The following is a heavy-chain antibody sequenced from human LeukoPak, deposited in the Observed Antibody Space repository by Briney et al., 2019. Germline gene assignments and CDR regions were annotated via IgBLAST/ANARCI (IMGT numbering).Heavy chain of an antibody. J-gene: IGHJ4*02. CDR2: IIPIFGTA. CDR3: ARGEGTLPWPHFDY. Sequence: ASVKVSCKASGGTFSSYAISWVRQAPGQGLEWMGGIIPIFGTANYAQKFQGRVTITTDESTSTAYMELSSLRSEDTAVYYCARGEGTLPWPHFDYWGQGTLVTVSS. V-gene: IGHV1-69*05. D-gene: IGHD3-16*01. CDR1: GGTFSSYA.